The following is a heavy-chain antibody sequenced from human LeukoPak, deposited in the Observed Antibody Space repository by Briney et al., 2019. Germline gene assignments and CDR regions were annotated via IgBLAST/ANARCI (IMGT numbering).Heavy chain of an antibody. CDR1: GFTFDDYA. CDR3: ARAGKYYYYYMDV. V-gene: IGHV3-9*03. Sequence: PGGSLRLSCAASGFTFDDYAMHWVRQAPGKGLEWVSGISWNSGSIGYADSVKGRFTISRDNAKNSLYLQMNSLRAEDMALYYCARAGKYYYYYMDVWGKGTTVTVSS. J-gene: IGHJ6*03. CDR2: ISWNSGSI.